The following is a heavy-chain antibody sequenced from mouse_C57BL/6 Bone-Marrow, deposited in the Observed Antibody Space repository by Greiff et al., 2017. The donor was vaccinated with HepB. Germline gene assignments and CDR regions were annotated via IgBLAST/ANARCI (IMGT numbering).Heavy chain of an antibody. D-gene: IGHD2-2*01. Sequence: QVQLQQSGAELVKPGASVKISCKASGYAFSSYWMNWVKQRPGKGLEWIGQIYPGDGDTNYNGKFKGKATLTADKSSSTAYMQLSSLTSEDSAVYFCASYGLYGYDKGSHYFDYWGQGTTLTVSS. CDR3: ASYGLYGYDKGSHYFDY. J-gene: IGHJ2*01. V-gene: IGHV1-80*01. CDR2: IYPGDGDT. CDR1: GYAFSSYW.